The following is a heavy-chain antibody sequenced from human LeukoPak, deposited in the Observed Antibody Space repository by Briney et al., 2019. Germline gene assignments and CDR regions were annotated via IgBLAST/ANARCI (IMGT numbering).Heavy chain of an antibody. CDR2: SYYRSQWYS. CDR3: ARSNYDILTSYYTAYFDY. Sequence: SQTLSLTCAISGYSVSSHSAAWNWIRQSPSRGLEWLGRSYYRSQWYSYYAVSVKSRISINPDTSKIQFSLQLNSVTPEDTAVYYCARSNYDILTSYYTAYFDYWGQGTPVTVSS. V-gene: IGHV6-1*01. D-gene: IGHD3-9*01. CDR1: GYSVSSHSAA. J-gene: IGHJ4*02.